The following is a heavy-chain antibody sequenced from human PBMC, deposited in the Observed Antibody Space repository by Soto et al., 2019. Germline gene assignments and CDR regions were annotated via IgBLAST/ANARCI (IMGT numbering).Heavy chain of an antibody. J-gene: IGHJ6*02. CDR1: GGTFSSYA. D-gene: IGHD5-18*01. CDR3: ARDERGYSYGAYYYYGMDV. Sequence: GASVKVSCKASGGTFSSYAISWVRQAPGQGLEWMGGIIPIFCTANYAQKFQGRVTITADESTSTAYMELSSLRSEDTAVYYCARDERGYSYGAYYYYGMDVWGQGTTVTVSS. CDR2: IIPIFCTA. V-gene: IGHV1-69*13.